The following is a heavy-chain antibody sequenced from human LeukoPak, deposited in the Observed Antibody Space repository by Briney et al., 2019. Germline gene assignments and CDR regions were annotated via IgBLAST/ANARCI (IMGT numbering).Heavy chain of an antibody. CDR3: ARHRGYVGAFDV. J-gene: IGHJ3*01. V-gene: IGHV4-59*08. D-gene: IGHD3-22*01. CDR2: IYYSGST. Sequence: PSETLSLTCTVSGGSISGYYWSWIRQPPGKGLEWIGFIYYSGSTSYNPSLKSRVTISVDTSKNQFSLNLSSVTASETAVCYCARHRGYVGAFDVWGRGTMVTVSS. CDR1: GGSISGYY.